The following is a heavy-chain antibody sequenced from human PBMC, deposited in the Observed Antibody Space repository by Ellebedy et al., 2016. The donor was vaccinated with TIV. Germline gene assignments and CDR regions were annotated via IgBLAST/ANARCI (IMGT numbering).Heavy chain of an antibody. J-gene: IGHJ5*02. Sequence: GESLKISCKTSGYTFTNYDISWVRQATGQGLEWMGWMNPKSGHTGYAQKFLGRLTLTRNTSVNTAYMELSSLKFEDTAVYYCARRRCCSSTTCKVKTIFGMMTPSPIDTWGRGTLVTVSS. D-gene: IGHD2-2*01. V-gene: IGHV1-8*01. CDR1: GYTFTNYD. CDR2: MNPKSGHT. CDR3: ARRRCCSSTTCKVKTIFGMMTPSPIDT.